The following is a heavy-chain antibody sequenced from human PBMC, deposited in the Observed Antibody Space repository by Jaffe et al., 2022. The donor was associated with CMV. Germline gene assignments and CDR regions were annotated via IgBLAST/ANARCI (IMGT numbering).Heavy chain of an antibody. V-gene: IGHV3-33*08. CDR2: IWYDGSNK. D-gene: IGHD6-19*01. Sequence: QVQLVESGGGVVQPGRSLRLSCAASGFTFSSYGMHWVRQAPGKGLEWVAVIWYDGSNKYYADSVKGRFTISRDNSKNTLYLQMNSLRAEDTAVYYCARDLKGYSSGWTEYFQHWGQGTLVTVSS. J-gene: IGHJ1*01. CDR1: GFTFSSYG. CDR3: ARDLKGYSSGWTEYFQH.